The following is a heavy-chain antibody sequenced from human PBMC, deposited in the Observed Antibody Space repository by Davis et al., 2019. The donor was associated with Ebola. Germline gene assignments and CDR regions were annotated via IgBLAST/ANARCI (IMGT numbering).Heavy chain of an antibody. D-gene: IGHD2-2*02. CDR2: INPNSGGT. V-gene: IGHV1-2*02. Sequence: ASVKVSLKGSGYTLPGYLMHWVRPAPGQGLEWMGWINPNSGGTNYAQKFQGRVTMTRDTSISTAYMELSRLRSDDTAVYYCARDTPAAIRSVNWFDPWGQGTLVTVSS. J-gene: IGHJ5*02. CDR3: ARDTPAAIRSVNWFDP. CDR1: GYTLPGYL.